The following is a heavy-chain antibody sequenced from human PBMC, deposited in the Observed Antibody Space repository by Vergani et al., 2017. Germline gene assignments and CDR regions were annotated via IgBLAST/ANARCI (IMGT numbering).Heavy chain of an antibody. CDR3: AAGEVGADSWFDP. CDR2: IVVGSGKT. Sequence: QMQLVQSGPEVKKPGTSVKVSCKASGFTFTSSAMQWVRQARGQRLEWIGWIVVGSGKTNYAQKFQERVTITRDMSTSTSYMELSSRRSEDTAVYYCAAGEVGADSWFDPWGQGTLVTVSS. CDR1: GFTFTSSA. J-gene: IGHJ5*02. D-gene: IGHD1-26*01. V-gene: IGHV1-58*02.